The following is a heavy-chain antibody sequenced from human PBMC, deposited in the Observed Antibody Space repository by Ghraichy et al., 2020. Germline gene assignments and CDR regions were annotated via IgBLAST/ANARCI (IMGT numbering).Heavy chain of an antibody. V-gene: IGHV4-59*01. Sequence: ESLNISCSVSGGSLSSYFWSWIRQPPGKGLEWIGSIFYSGSTNYNPSLKSRVTISVDTSQNHFFLKLSSVTAADTAVYYCASGLSAFDPWGQGTLVTVSS. CDR3: ASGLSAFDP. J-gene: IGHJ5*02. CDR1: GGSLSSYF. CDR2: IFYSGST.